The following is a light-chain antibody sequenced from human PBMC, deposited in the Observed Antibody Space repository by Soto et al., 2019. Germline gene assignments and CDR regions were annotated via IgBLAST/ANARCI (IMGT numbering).Light chain of an antibody. CDR2: AAS. Sequence: DIQMTQSPSSLYVSVGDRVTITCRASHNITNYLNWYQQKSETSPPLLIYAASNLQGVVPARFTGSASGTDFTLTISSLQPEDFATYYRQQSDSTPCAFGQGTKVELK. V-gene: IGKV1-39*01. CDR3: QQSDSTPCA. CDR1: HNITNY. J-gene: IGKJ1*01.